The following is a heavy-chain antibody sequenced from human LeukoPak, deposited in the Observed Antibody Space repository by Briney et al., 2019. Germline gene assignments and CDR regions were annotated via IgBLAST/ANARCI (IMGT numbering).Heavy chain of an antibody. J-gene: IGHJ1*01. V-gene: IGHV1-24*01. CDR3: ATRSSGWYEDFQH. CDR2: FDPEDGET. Sequence: ASVKVSCKVSGYTLTELSMHWVRQAPGKGLEWRGGFDPEDGETIYAQKFQGRVTMTEDTSTDTAYMELSSLRSEDTAVYYCATRSSGWYEDFQHWGQGTLVTVSS. D-gene: IGHD6-19*01. CDR1: GYTLTELS.